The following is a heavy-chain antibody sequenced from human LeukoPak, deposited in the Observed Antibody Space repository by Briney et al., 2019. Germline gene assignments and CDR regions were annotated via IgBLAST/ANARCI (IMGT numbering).Heavy chain of an antibody. V-gene: IGHV1-18*01. CDR3: ARDGGIPGDYLDY. J-gene: IGHJ4*02. D-gene: IGHD2-15*01. Sequence: ASVKVSCKASGYTFTSYGISWVRQAPGQGLEWMGWISAYNGNTNYAQKFQGRVTMTRDTSISTAYMELSRLRSDDTAVYYCARDGGIPGDYLDYWGQGTLVTVSS. CDR1: GYTFTSYG. CDR2: ISAYNGNT.